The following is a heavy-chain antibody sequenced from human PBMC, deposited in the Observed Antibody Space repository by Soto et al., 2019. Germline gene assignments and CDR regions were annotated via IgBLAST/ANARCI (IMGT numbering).Heavy chain of an antibody. CDR3: AREDSFDPFHH. J-gene: IGHJ1*01. Sequence: EVQLVESGGGLVQPGESLRLSCVASGFTFSRYWMNWVRQAPGKGLVWVSRISSDGSNTTYADSVKGRVTISRDHAKNTLYLQMNSLRVEDTAVYHCAREDSFDPFHHWGQGTLVTVSS. CDR2: ISSDGSNT. V-gene: IGHV3-74*01. CDR1: GFTFSRYW. D-gene: IGHD2-21*01.